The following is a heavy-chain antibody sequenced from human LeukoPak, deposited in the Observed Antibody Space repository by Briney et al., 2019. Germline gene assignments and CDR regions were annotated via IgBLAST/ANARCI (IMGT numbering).Heavy chain of an antibody. V-gene: IGHV1-69*02. CDR1: GGTFSSYT. Sequence: SVKVSCKASGGTFSSYTISWVRQAPGQGLEWMGRIIPILGMANYAQKFQGRVTITADKSTSTAYMELSSLRSEDTAVYYCARTTTVTREYFQHWGQGTLVTVSS. J-gene: IGHJ1*01. CDR2: IIPILGMA. D-gene: IGHD4-11*01. CDR3: ARTTTVTREYFQH.